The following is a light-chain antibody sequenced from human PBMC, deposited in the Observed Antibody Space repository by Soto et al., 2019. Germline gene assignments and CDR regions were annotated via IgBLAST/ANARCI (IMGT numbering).Light chain of an antibody. CDR2: TTS. J-gene: IGKJ1*01. CDR3: QQGFSRPRT. V-gene: IGKV1-39*01. Sequence: DIQMTQSPSSLSASVGDRVTITCRASQSIRNDLNWYQQRPGKAPKLLMYTTSNLERGVPSRFSGSGSGTDFTLTINNLQPEDFGTYFCQQGFSRPRTFGQGTKVDIK. CDR1: QSIRND.